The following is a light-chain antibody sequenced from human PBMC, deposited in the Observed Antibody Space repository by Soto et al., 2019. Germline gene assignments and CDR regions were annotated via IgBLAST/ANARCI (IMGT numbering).Light chain of an antibody. CDR3: QQYSDSPLT. CDR2: GAS. Sequence: EIVLTQSRGSLSLSPGERATLSCRASQTVRTNYLAWFQHKPGQAPRLLIYGASSRATGIPDRFSGSGSGTDFTLTINRLEPEDFAVYFCQQYSDSPLTFGGGTKAEIK. J-gene: IGKJ4*01. V-gene: IGKV3-20*01. CDR1: QTVRTNY.